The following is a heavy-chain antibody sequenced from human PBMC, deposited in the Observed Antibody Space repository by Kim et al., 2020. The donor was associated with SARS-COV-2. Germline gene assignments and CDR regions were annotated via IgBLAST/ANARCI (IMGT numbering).Heavy chain of an antibody. V-gene: IGHV3-23*03. J-gene: IGHJ4*02. CDR3: ARGQFDY. Sequence: GGSLRLSCAASGFTFMNYDMSWVRQAPGKGLEWVSVITTSGSTTFYADSVRGRFTISRDNSKNTMFLQMNTLRVEDTALYYCARGQFDYWGQGTQVTVSS. CDR2: ITTSGSTT. CDR1: GFTFMNYD.